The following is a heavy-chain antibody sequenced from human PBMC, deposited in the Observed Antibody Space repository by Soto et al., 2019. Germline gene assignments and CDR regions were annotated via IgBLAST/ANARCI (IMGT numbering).Heavy chain of an antibody. Sequence: GASVKVSCKASGGTFSSYAISWVRQAPGEGLEWMGGSIPIFGTANYAQKFQGRVTISVDESTSTAYTELSSLRSEDTAVYYCARGRGYSGDDHYYYFDMDVWGQGTTVTVSS. CDR2: SIPIFGTA. V-gene: IGHV1-69*13. CDR1: GGTFSSYA. D-gene: IGHD5-12*01. CDR3: ARGRGYSGDDHYYYFDMDV. J-gene: IGHJ6*02.